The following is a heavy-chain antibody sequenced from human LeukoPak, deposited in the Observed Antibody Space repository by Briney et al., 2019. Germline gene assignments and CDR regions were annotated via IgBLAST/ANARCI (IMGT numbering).Heavy chain of an antibody. CDR1: GFTFDDYG. V-gene: IGHV3-20*04. J-gene: IGHJ4*02. CDR3: ARDSYSSSRNDY. CDR2: INWNGGST. D-gene: IGHD6-13*01. Sequence: GGTLRLSCAASGFTFDDYGMSWVRQAPGKGLEWVSGINWNGGSTGYADSVKGRFTISRDNAKNSLYLQMNSLRAEDTAVYYCARDSYSSSRNDYWGQGTLVTVSS.